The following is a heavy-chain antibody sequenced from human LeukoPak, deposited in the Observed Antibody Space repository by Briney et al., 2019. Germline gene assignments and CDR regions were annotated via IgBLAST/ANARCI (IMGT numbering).Heavy chain of an antibody. Sequence: GGSLRLSCVASRFTFSSYWVSWVRQAPGKGLEWVANIKQDGSEKYYVDSVKGRFSISRDNAKNSLYLQMNSLRAEDTAVYYCARKQDYGDHLGQGTLVTVSS. CDR1: RFTFSSYW. CDR3: ARKQDYGDH. CDR2: IKQDGSEK. J-gene: IGHJ4*02. V-gene: IGHV3-7*01.